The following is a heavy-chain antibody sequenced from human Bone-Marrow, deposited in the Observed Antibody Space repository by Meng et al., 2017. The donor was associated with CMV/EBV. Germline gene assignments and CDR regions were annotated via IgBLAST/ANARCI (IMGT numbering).Heavy chain of an antibody. Sequence: GESLKISCAASGFTFSSYAMHWVRQAPGKGLEYVSAISSNGGSTYYADSVKGRFTISRDNSKNTLYLQMGSLRAEDMDVYYCARGYYDILTGYFSGLFYGMDVWGQGTTVTVSS. D-gene: IGHD3-9*01. V-gene: IGHV3-64*02. CDR3: ARGYYDILTGYFSGLFYGMDV. J-gene: IGHJ6*02. CDR2: ISSNGGST. CDR1: GFTFSSYA.